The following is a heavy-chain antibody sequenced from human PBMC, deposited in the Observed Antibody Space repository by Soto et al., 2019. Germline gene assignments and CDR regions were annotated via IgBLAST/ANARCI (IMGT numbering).Heavy chain of an antibody. D-gene: IGHD1-26*01. CDR2: VYYTRNT. Sequence: ETLSLTCTVSGGSISSDSFYWGWVRQPPGKGLEWIGSVYYTRNTHYNPSLKSRVTISIDTSKNQFSLNLSTVTAADTAVYYCARHLGPTGPNYWGQGTLVTVSS. CDR1: GGSISSDSFY. V-gene: IGHV4-39*01. J-gene: IGHJ4*02. CDR3: ARHLGPTGPNY.